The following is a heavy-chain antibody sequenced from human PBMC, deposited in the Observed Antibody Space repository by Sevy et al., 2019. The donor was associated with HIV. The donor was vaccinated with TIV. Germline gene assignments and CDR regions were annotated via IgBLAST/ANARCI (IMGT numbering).Heavy chain of an antibody. J-gene: IGHJ3*01. Sequence: GGSLRLSCAASGFTFSAYWMAWVRQAPGKGLEWVANLNQDGSEKYPVDSVKGRFTISRDNAKNSLYLHMNSVRVEDTGIYYCALDAWRSLVNWGRGTMVTVSS. CDR2: LNQDGSEK. D-gene: IGHD6-6*01. V-gene: IGHV3-7*01. CDR3: ALDAWRSLVN. CDR1: GFTFSAYW.